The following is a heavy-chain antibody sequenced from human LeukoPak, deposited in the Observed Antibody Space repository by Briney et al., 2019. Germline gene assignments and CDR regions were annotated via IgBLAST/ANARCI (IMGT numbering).Heavy chain of an antibody. CDR1: EFSLSSYS. V-gene: IGHV3-48*01. CDR3: ASSFFRYCSTPCTFDY. D-gene: IGHD2-2*01. J-gene: IGHJ4*02. CDR2: ISSSGRTV. Sequence: GGSLRLSCAASEFSLSSYSMDWFRQTLGKGLEWISYISSSGRTVYYADSVEGRFTVSRDNAKNALYLEMNDLRAEDSAVYYCASSFFRYCSTPCTFDYWGQGTLVTVSS.